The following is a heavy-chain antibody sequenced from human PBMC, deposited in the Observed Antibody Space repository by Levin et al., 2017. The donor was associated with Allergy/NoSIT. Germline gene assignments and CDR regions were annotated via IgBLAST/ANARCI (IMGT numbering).Heavy chain of an antibody. CDR1: GASINNSNFY. Sequence: SETLSLTCTVSGASINNSNFYWGWLRQSPGKGLEFLGSFSFGGSTYYNPPFQRRVSFVVDTSQNQFSLKLTGLTAADTAVYFCARRAEWVRFGGYYFDYWGPGRRLTVSS. D-gene: IGHD5-12*01. V-gene: IGHV4-39*01. J-gene: IGHJ4*02. CDR2: FSFGGST. CDR3: ARRAEWVRFGGYYFDY.